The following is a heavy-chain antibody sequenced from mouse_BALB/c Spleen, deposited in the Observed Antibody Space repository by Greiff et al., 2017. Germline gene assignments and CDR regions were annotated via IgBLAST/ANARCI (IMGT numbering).Heavy chain of an antibody. D-gene: IGHD2-4*01. CDR1: GFTFSSYT. CDR2: ISNGGGST. J-gene: IGHJ4*01. CDR3: ARSTMITTGEYYYAMDY. Sequence: VQLVESGGGLVQPGGSLKLSCAASGFTFSSYTMSWVRQTPEKRLEWVAYISNGGGSTYYPDTVKGRFTISRDNAKNTLYLQMSSLKSEDTAMYYCARSTMITTGEYYYAMDYWGQGTSVTVSS. V-gene: IGHV5-12-2*01.